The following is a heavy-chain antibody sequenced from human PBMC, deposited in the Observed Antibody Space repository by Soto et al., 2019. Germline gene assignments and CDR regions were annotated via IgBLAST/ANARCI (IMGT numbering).Heavy chain of an antibody. D-gene: IGHD3-16*01. V-gene: IGHV1-58*01. CDR3: AADQGEDMIPFGGVLPYIGPYGMDV. J-gene: IGHJ6*02. CDR2: IVVGSGNT. CDR1: GFTFTSSA. Sequence: ASVKVSCKASGFTFTSSAVQWVRQARGQRLEWIGWIVVGSGNTNYAQKFQERVTITRDMSTSTAYMELSSLRSEDTAVYYCAADQGEDMIPFGGVLPYIGPYGMDVWGQGTTVTVSS.